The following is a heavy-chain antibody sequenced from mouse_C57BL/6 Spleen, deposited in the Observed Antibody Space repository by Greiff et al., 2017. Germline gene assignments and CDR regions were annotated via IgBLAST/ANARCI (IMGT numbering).Heavy chain of an antibody. CDR2: ISSGSSTI. J-gene: IGHJ1*03. Sequence: EVKLVESGGGLVKPGGSLKLSCAASGFTFSDYGMHWVRQAPEKGLEWVAYISSGSSTIYYADTVKGRFTISRDNAKNTLFLQRTSLRSEDTAMYYCARGGGYFDVWGTGTTVTVSS. CDR3: ARGGGYFDV. CDR1: GFTFSDYG. V-gene: IGHV5-17*01.